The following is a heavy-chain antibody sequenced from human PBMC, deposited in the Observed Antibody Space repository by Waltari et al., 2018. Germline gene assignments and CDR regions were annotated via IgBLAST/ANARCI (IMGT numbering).Heavy chain of an antibody. Sequence: QAQLVESGGGVVQPGMSLRLSCTGTGLSISRYGMHWVRQAPGKGLEWVALIWFDGGQTYYADSVRGRCTISRDNSKNTLYLDMNSLKLNDTAIYYCAKDAFGNTYVDHWGQGTLVTVAS. CDR2: IWFDGGQT. CDR3: AKDAFGNTYVDH. D-gene: IGHD3-10*01. CDR1: GLSISRYG. V-gene: IGHV3-33*06. J-gene: IGHJ4*02.